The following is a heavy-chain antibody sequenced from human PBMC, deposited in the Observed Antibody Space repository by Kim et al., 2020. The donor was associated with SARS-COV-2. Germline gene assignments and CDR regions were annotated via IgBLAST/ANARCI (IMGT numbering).Heavy chain of an antibody. Sequence: SETLSLTCTVSGGSISSGGYYWSWIRQHPGKGLEWIGYIYYSGSTYYNPSLKSRVTISVDTSKNQFSLKLSSVTAADTAVYYCARVVGVYDYVWGSYPVVWFDPWGQGTLVTVSS. CDR3: ARVVGVYDYVWGSYPVVWFDP. J-gene: IGHJ5*02. CDR1: GGSISSGGYY. V-gene: IGHV4-31*03. D-gene: IGHD3-16*02. CDR2: IYYSGST.